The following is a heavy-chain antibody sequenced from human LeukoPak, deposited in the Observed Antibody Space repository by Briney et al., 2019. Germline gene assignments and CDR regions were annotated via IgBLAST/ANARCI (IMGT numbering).Heavy chain of an antibody. CDR1: GGSISSSSYY. CDR3: ARHHKRITMVRGSHFDY. D-gene: IGHD3-10*01. J-gene: IGHJ4*02. V-gene: IGHV4-39*01. CDR2: IYYSGST. Sequence: SETLSLTCTVSGGSISSSSYYWGWIRQPPGKGLEWIGSIYYSGSTYYNPSLKSRVTISVDTSKNQFSLKLSSVAAADTAVYYCARHHKRITMVRGSHFDYWGQGTLVTVSS.